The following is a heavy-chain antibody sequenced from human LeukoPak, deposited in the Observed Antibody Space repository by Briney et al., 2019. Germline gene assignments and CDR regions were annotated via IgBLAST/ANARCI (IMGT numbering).Heavy chain of an antibody. Sequence: ASVKVSCKASGYTFTSYDINWVRQATGQGFEWMGWMNPNSGNTGYAQKFQGRVTMTTDTSTSTAYMELRSLRSDDTAVYYCARRVVVAALPVSWFDPWGQGTLVTVSS. D-gene: IGHD2-15*01. CDR1: GYTFTSYD. J-gene: IGHJ5*02. CDR3: ARRVVVAALPVSWFDP. CDR2: MNPNSGNT. V-gene: IGHV1-8*02.